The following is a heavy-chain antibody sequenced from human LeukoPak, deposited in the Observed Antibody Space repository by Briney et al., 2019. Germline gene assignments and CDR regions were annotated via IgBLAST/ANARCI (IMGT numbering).Heavy chain of an antibody. Sequence: ASETLSLTCAVYGGSFSGYYWSWIRQPPGKGLEWIGEINHSGSTNYNPSLKSRVTISVDTSKNQFSLKLSSVTAADMAVYYCARGITMGSGNWFDPWGQGTLVTVSS. CDR1: GGSFSGYY. CDR3: ARGITMGSGNWFDP. V-gene: IGHV4-34*01. J-gene: IGHJ5*02. D-gene: IGHD3-10*01. CDR2: INHSGST.